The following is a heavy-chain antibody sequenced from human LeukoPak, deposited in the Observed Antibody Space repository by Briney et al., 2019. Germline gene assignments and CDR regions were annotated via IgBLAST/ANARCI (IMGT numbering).Heavy chain of an antibody. Sequence: EASVKVSCKASGGTFSSYAISWVRQAPGQGLEWMGGIIPIFGTANYAQKFQGRVTITADESTSTAYMELSSLRSEDTAVYYCARDSVAVAGTTNAFDIWGQGTMVTVSS. CDR1: GGTFSSYA. V-gene: IGHV1-69*13. J-gene: IGHJ3*02. D-gene: IGHD6-19*01. CDR2: IIPIFGTA. CDR3: ARDSVAVAGTTNAFDI.